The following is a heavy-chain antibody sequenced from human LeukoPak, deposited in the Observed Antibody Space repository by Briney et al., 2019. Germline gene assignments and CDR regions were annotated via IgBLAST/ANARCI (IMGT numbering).Heavy chain of an antibody. CDR1: GGSISSSSYY. D-gene: IGHD1-7*01. CDR2: INHRGST. Sequence: PSETLSLTCTVSGGSISSSSYYWGWIRQSPGKGLEWIGEINHRGSTNYNPSLKRRVTMSLDTSKNQFSLKLSSVTAADTAVYYCARVKLLELQTPHDAFDYWGQGTLVTVSS. V-gene: IGHV4-39*07. CDR3: ARVKLLELQTPHDAFDY. J-gene: IGHJ4*02.